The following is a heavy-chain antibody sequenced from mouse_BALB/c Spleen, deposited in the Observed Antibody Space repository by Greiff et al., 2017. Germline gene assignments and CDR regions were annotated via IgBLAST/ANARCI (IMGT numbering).Heavy chain of an antibody. CDR1: GFTFSSYG. CDR3: ARRGYDGNYYAMDY. D-gene: IGHD2-14*01. Sequence: EVQVVESGGDLVKPGGSLKLSCAASGFTFSSYGMSWVRQTPDKRLEWVATISSGGSYTYYPDSVKGRFTISRDNAKNTLYLQMSSLKSEDTAMYYCARRGYDGNYYAMDYWGQGTSVTVSS. J-gene: IGHJ4*01. V-gene: IGHV5-6*01. CDR2: ISSGGSYT.